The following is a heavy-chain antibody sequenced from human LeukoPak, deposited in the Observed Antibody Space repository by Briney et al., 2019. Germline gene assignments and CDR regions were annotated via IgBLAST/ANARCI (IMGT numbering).Heavy chain of an antibody. J-gene: IGHJ1*01. D-gene: IGHD3-10*01. CDR2: ISGSGGST. V-gene: IGHV3-23*01. CDR3: AKGEVRGPTQYFQH. Sequence: GGSLRLSCAASGFTFSSYAMSWVRQAPGKGLERVSAISGSGGSTYYADSVRGRFTISRDNSKNTLYLQMNSLRAEDTAVYYCAKGEVRGPTQYFQHWGQGTLVTVSS. CDR1: GFTFSSYA.